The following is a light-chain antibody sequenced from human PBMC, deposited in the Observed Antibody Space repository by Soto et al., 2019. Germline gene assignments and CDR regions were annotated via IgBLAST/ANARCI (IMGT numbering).Light chain of an antibody. CDR1: RNDISAYDS. CDR2: EVS. Sequence: QSALTQPASVSGSPGQSITISCTGSRNDISAYDSVSWYQQHPDKAPKLIIYEVSNRPSGASNRFSGSKSGNTASLTISGLQADDEADYYCSSYTRGSTLVFGGGTKLTVL. J-gene: IGLJ3*02. CDR3: SSYTRGSTLV. V-gene: IGLV2-14*01.